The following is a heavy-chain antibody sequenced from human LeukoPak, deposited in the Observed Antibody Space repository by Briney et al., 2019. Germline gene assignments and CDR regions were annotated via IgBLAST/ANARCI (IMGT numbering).Heavy chain of an antibody. Sequence: PSETLSLTCAVYGGSFSGYYWTWIRQPPGKGLEWIGEINHSGSTNYNPSLKSRVTISVDTSKNQFSLKLSSVTAADTAVYYCARASGVDEYWFDPWGQGTLVTVSS. CDR3: ARASGVDEYWFDP. V-gene: IGHV4-34*01. CDR1: GGSFSGYY. D-gene: IGHD3-3*01. CDR2: INHSGST. J-gene: IGHJ5*02.